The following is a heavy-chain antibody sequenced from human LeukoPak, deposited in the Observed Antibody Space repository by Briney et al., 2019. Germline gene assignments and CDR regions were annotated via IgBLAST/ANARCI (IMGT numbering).Heavy chain of an antibody. Sequence: SSETLSLTCTVSGGSISSYYWSWIRQPPGKGLEWIGYIYTSGSTNYNPSLKSRVTITVDTSKNQFSLKLSSVTAADTAVYYCARRPYYYYYMDVWGKGTTVTVSS. CDR3: ARRPYYYYYMDV. J-gene: IGHJ6*03. CDR2: IYTSGST. V-gene: IGHV4-4*09. CDR1: GGSISSYY.